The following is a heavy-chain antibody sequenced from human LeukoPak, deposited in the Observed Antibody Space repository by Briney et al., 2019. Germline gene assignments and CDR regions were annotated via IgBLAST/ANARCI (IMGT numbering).Heavy chain of an antibody. V-gene: IGHV1-2*02. J-gene: IGHJ6*03. CDR3: ARGGVDIVVVVADRTYYYYYMDV. D-gene: IGHD2-15*01. CDR2: INPNSGGT. CDR1: GYTFTGYY. Sequence: ASVKVSCTASGYTFTGYYMHWVRQAPGQGLEWMGWINPNSGGTNYAQKFQGRVTMTRDTSISTAYMELSRLRSDDTAVYYCARGGVDIVVVVADRTYYYYYMDVWGKGTTVTVSS.